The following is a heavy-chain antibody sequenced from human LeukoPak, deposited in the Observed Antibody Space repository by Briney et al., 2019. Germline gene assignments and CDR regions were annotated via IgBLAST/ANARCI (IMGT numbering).Heavy chain of an antibody. V-gene: IGHV3-49*04. CDR3: TQYGDNGNYLEY. J-gene: IGHJ4*02. D-gene: IGHD4-17*01. Sequence: GGSLRLSCSVSGFTFGDYAMSWVRQAPGKGLEWVGLIRSKTYGGTADYAAAVKGRFTISRGDSKNIAYLQMNSLKTEDTAVYFCTQYGDNGNYLEYWGRGTLVTVSS. CDR1: GFTFGDYA. CDR2: IRSKTYGGTA.